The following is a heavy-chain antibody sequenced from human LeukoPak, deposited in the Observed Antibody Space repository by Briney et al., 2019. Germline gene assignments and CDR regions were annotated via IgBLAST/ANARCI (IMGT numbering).Heavy chain of an antibody. CDR2: ISGSGDKT. J-gene: IGHJ6*03. Sequence: GGSLRLSCAASGYTLCEYAMSWVRQAPGGGLEWVSAISGSGDKTFHADSVKGRFTTSRDNSKNTSSLQMSSLRVEDSAVYFCAKDTSAWWYHRAYMNVWGTGTTVSVSS. V-gene: IGHV3-23*01. CDR3: AKDTSAWWYHRAYMNV. D-gene: IGHD2-15*01. CDR1: GYTLCEYA.